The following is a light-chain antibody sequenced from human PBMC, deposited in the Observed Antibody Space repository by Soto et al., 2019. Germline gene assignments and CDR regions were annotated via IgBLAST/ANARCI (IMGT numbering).Light chain of an antibody. V-gene: IGKV3-20*01. CDR1: QTVDSIN. Sequence: EIVLTQSPGTLSLSPGERATLSCRASQTVDSINLAWYQQKPGQAPRLLIYGASSWATGVPARFSGRGSGTVFTLAISRLEPVDSAVYYCQQYGTSPYTFGHGTKLEI. J-gene: IGKJ2*01. CDR3: QQYGTSPYT. CDR2: GAS.